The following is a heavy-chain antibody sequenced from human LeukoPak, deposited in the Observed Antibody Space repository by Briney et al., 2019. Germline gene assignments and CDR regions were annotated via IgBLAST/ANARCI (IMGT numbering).Heavy chain of an antibody. CDR2: IIPIFGIA. CDR1: GGTFGSYA. CDR3: ARVPRVPGFGVDYCYYGMDV. Sequence: ASVKVSCKASGGTFGSYAISWVRQAPGQGLEWMGRIIPIFGIANYAQKFQGRVTITADKSTSTAYMELSSLRSEDTAVYYCARVPRVPGFGVDYCYYGMDVWGQGTTVTVSS. D-gene: IGHD2-2*01. J-gene: IGHJ6*02. V-gene: IGHV1-69*04.